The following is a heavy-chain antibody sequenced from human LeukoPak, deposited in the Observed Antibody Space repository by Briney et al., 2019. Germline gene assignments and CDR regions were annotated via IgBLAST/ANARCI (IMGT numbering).Heavy chain of an antibody. CDR3: ASTLDYYDSSGYYYN. CDR2: INAGNGNT. Sequence: ASVKVSCKASGYTFTSYAMHWVRQAPGQRLEWMGWINAGNGNTKYSQKFQGRVTITRDTSASTAYMELSSLRSDDTAVYYCASTLDYYDSSGYYYNWGQGTLVTVSS. CDR1: GYTFTSYA. J-gene: IGHJ4*02. D-gene: IGHD3-22*01. V-gene: IGHV1-3*01.